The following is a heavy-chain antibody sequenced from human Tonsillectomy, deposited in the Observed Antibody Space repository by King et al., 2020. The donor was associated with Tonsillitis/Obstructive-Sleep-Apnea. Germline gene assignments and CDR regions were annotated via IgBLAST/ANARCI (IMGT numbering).Heavy chain of an antibody. D-gene: IGHD5-18*01. Sequence: VQLVESGGGVVQPGRSLRLSCAASGFTISNYAMHWVRQAPGKGLEWVAIISYDESNKYYADSVKGRFTISRDTSKNTLYLQMNNLRPDDTAVYYCARGPHPTPYNYADCWGQGTLVTVSS. J-gene: IGHJ4*02. V-gene: IGHV3-30*04. CDR2: ISYDESNK. CDR1: GFTISNYA. CDR3: ARGPHPTPYNYADC.